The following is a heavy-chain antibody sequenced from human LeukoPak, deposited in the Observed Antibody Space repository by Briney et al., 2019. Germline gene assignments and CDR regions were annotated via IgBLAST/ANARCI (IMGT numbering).Heavy chain of an antibody. J-gene: IGHJ4*02. CDR2: IYHSGST. CDR3: AREACLRIDY. D-gene: IGHD5/OR15-5a*01. Sequence: PSETLSLTCTVSGGSISSGDYYWSWIRQPPGKGLEWIGYIYHSGSTYYNPSLKSRVTISVDTSKNQFSLKLSSVTAADTAAYYCAREACLRIDYWGQGTLVTVSS. V-gene: IGHV4-30-4*01. CDR1: GGSISSGDYY.